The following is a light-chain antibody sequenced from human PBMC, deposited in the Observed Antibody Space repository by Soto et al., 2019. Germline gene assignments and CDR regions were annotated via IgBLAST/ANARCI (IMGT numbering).Light chain of an antibody. CDR2: DAS. V-gene: IGKV1-5*01. J-gene: IGKJ1*01. CDR3: QQYNSYPWT. CDR1: QGISAW. Sequence: DIQTTQSPSTLSASVGDRVTITCRASQGISAWLAWYQQKPGKAPKLLIYDASSLESGAPSRFSGSGSGTEFTLTISSLQPDDFATYYCQQYNSYPWTFGQGTKVDIK.